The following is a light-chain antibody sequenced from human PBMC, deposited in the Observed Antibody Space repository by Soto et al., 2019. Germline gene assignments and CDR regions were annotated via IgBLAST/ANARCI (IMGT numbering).Light chain of an antibody. CDR1: SSNVGGYNY. Sequence: QSALTQPASVSGSPGQSITISCTGTSSNVGGYNYVSWYQQEPGKAPKLMICDVSNRPSGVSNRFSGSKSGNTASLTISGLQAEDVADYYCSSYTSGTTFVFGTGTKVTVL. J-gene: IGLJ1*01. CDR2: DVS. CDR3: SSYTSGTTFV. V-gene: IGLV2-14*01.